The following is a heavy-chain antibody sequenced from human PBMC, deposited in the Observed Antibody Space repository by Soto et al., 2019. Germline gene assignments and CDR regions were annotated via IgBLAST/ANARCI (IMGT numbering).Heavy chain of an antibody. J-gene: IGHJ4*02. V-gene: IGHV3-64*01. CDR1: GFTFSSYG. CDR3: ARVSNYYDSSGYYYDY. Sequence: GGSLRLSCAASGFTFSSYGMHWVRQAPGKGLEYVSAISASGGITYYANSVKGRFTISRDNSKNTLYLQMGSLRAEDMAVYYCARVSNYYDSSGYYYDYWGQGTLVTVSS. D-gene: IGHD3-22*01. CDR2: ISASGGIT.